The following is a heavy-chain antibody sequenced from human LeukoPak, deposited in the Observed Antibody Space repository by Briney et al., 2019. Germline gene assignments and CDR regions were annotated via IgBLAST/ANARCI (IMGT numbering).Heavy chain of an antibody. Sequence: GGSLRLSCAASGFTFSSYSMNWVRQAPGKGLEWVSSISSSSSYIYYADSVKGRFTISRDNAKNSLYLQMNSLRAEDTAVYYCASTRSGYYGGYYFDYWGQGTLVTVSS. CDR3: ASTRSGYYGGYYFDY. V-gene: IGHV3-21*01. J-gene: IGHJ4*02. D-gene: IGHD3-3*01. CDR2: ISSSSSYI. CDR1: GFTFSSYS.